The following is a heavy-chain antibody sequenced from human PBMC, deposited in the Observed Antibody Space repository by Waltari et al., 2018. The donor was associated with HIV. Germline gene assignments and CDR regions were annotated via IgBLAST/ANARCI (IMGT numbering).Heavy chain of an antibody. Sequence: VQLQQWGSGLLEPPDRHYRTCPGSRGSFSVYFGRSRRRAPGKGVEWIGEIKHNRVANYKPSLKKRVIMSRVISKNQFSLRLDSVTAADAALYYCARCPRPSTVTAPGGYFDLWGRGTLVIVSS. CDR1: RGSFSVYF. J-gene: IGHJ2*01. CDR2: IKHNRVA. D-gene: IGHD4-17*01. CDR3: ARCPRPSTVTAPGGYFDL. V-gene: IGHV4-34*02.